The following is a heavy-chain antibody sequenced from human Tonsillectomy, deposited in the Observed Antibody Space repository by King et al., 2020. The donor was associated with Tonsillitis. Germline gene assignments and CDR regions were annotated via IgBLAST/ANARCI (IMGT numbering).Heavy chain of an antibody. J-gene: IGHJ4*02. CDR3: AKDSAAGMVDY. D-gene: IGHD6-19*01. V-gene: IGHV3-30*02. Sequence: VQLVESGGGVVQPGGSLRLSCAASGFTFSDYGMHWVRQAPGKGLEWVSYVWYDGGNKYYADSVKGRFNISRDNSKNTLYLQMNSLRTEDTAVYFCAKDSAAGMVDYWGQGTLVTVSS. CDR1: GFTFSDYG. CDR2: VWYDGGNK.